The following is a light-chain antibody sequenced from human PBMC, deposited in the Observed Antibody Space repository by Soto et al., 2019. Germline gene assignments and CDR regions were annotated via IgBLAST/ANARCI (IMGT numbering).Light chain of an antibody. CDR2: AAS. CDR1: QGISSY. Sequence: AIRMTQSPSSLSASTGDRVTITCRASQGISSYLAWYQQKPGKATKLLIYAASTLQSGVPSRFSGSGSGTDFTLTISCLQSEDVATYYFQQYYSYPYTVGQGTKLEIK. CDR3: QQYYSYPYT. J-gene: IGKJ2*01. V-gene: IGKV1-8*01.